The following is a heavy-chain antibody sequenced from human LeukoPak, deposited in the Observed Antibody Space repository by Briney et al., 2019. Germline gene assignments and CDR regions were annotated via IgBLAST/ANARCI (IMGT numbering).Heavy chain of an antibody. Sequence: PGRSLRLSSAASGFTFSSYGMHWVRQAPGKGLEWVAVIWYDGSNKYYADSVKGRFTISRDNSKNTLYLQMNSLRAEDTAVYYCARDSRYSSSWYPIFSSKRFRYFDYWGQGTLVTVSS. CDR1: GFTFSSYG. D-gene: IGHD6-13*01. CDR2: IWYDGSNK. CDR3: ARDSRYSSSWYPIFSSKRFRYFDY. V-gene: IGHV3-33*01. J-gene: IGHJ4*02.